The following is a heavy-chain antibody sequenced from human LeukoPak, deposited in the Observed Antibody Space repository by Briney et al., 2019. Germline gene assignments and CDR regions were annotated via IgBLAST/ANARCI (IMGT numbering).Heavy chain of an antibody. V-gene: IGHV4-31*03. CDR3: ARVELGKTVTTGVEATYFDY. CDR1: GGSISSGGYY. D-gene: IGHD4-17*01. CDR2: IYYSGST. Sequence: SQTLSLTCTVSGGSISSGGYYWGWIRQHPGKGLEWIGYIYYSGSTYYNPSLKSRVTISVDTSKNQFSLKLSSVTAADTAVYYCARVELGKTVTTGVEATYFDYWGQGTLVTVSS. J-gene: IGHJ4*02.